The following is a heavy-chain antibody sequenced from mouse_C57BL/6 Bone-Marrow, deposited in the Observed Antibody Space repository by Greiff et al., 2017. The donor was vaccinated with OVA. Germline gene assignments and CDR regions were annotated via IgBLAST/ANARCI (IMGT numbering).Heavy chain of an antibody. V-gene: IGHV5-16*01. CDR1: GFTFSDYY. CDR3: ARDGYFDY. Sequence: EVKLVESEGGLVQPGSSMKLSCTASGFTFSDYYMAWVRQVPEKGLEWVANINYDGSSTYYLDSLKSRFIISRDNAKNILYLQMSSLKSEDTATYYCARDGYFDYWGQGTTLTVSS. CDR2: INYDGSST. J-gene: IGHJ2*01.